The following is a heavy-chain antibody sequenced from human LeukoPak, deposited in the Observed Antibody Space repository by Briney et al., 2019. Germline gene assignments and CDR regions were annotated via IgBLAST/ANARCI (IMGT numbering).Heavy chain of an antibody. V-gene: IGHV3-33*06. J-gene: IGHJ4*02. CDR1: GFTFSSYG. Sequence: PGRSLRLSCAASGFTFSSYGMHWVRQAPGKGLERVAVIWYDGSNKYYADSVKGRFTISRDNSKNTLYLQMNSLRAEDTAVYYCAKNRYSYGPGLISYYFDYWGQGTLVTVSS. CDR3: AKNRYSYGPGLISYYFDY. CDR2: IWYDGSNK. D-gene: IGHD5-18*01.